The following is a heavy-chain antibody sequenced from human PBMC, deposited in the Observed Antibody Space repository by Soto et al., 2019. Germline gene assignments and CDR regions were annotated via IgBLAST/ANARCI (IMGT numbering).Heavy chain of an antibody. CDR2: IYYSGGT. CDR3: ARLRYSGYDLWFDY. Sequence: DTLSLTCTVSGGSISSYYWNWIRQPPGKGLEWIGYIYYSGGTNYNPSLKSRVTISVDTSKNQFSLKLSSVTAAATAVYYCARLRYSGYDLWFDYWGQGPLVTVSS. V-gene: IGHV4-59*08. D-gene: IGHD5-12*01. CDR1: GGSISSYY. J-gene: IGHJ4*02.